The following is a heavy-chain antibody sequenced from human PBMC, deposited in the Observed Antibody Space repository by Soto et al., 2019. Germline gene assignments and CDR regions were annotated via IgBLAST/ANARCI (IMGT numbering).Heavy chain of an antibody. Sequence: GGSLRLSCAASGFTFSSYGMHWVRQAPGKGLEWVAVIWYDGSNKYYADSVKGRFTISRDNSKNTLYLQMNSLIAEDTAVYYCARDKGRDGYNYASDFDYWGQGTLVTVSS. D-gene: IGHD5-12*01. V-gene: IGHV3-33*01. CDR1: GFTFSSYG. CDR2: IWYDGSNK. J-gene: IGHJ4*02. CDR3: ARDKGRDGYNYASDFDY.